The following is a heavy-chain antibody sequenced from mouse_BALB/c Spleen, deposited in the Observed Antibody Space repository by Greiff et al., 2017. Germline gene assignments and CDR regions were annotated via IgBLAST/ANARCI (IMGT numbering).Heavy chain of an antibody. V-gene: IGHV1S81*02. J-gene: IGHJ4*01. CDR1: GYTFTSYY. Sequence: VQLQQSGAELVKPGASVKLSCKASGYTFTSYYMYWVKQRPGQGLEWIGEINPSNGGTNFNEKFKSKATLTVDKSSSTAYMQLSSLTSEDYAVYYCTRGPYGSSYYAMDYWGQGTSVTVSS. CDR2: INPSNGGT. CDR3: TRGPYGSSYYAMDY. D-gene: IGHD1-1*01.